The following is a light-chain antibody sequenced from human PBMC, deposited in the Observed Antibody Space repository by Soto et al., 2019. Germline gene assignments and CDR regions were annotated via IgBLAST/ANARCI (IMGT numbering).Light chain of an antibody. CDR3: SSYAGNNNVV. Sequence: QSALTQPPSASGSPGQSVTISCTGTSSDVGGYNYVSWYQQHPGKAPKLMIYEVSERPSGVPDRFSGSKSGNTASLTVSGLQAEDEADYYCSSYAGNNNVVFGGGTKVTVL. J-gene: IGLJ2*01. CDR2: EVS. V-gene: IGLV2-8*01. CDR1: SSDVGGYNY.